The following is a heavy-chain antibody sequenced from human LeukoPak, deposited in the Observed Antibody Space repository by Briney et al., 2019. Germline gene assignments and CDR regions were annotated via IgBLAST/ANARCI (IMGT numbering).Heavy chain of an antibody. CDR3: ARRALVAAAGTRPSSDY. Sequence: NPSGTLSLTCALSGGSPSSSNWWTWVRQPPGKGLEWIGEFYHSGSTNYNPSLKSRVTISVAKSKNQFSLKLSSVTAADTAVYYCARRALVAAAGTRPSSDYWGQGTLVTVSS. J-gene: IGHJ4*02. CDR2: FYHSGST. V-gene: IGHV4-4*02. CDR1: GGSPSSSNW. D-gene: IGHD6-13*01.